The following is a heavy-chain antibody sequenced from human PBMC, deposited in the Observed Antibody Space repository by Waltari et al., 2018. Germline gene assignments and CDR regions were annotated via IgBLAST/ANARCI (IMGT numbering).Heavy chain of an antibody. Sequence: QLHLRESGPGLVKPSETLSLTSTVSAVSISRGSSVWACIPQPPGKGLGWIGTTHYSGSIYYNPSLKSRVTISLDTSKNQFSLKLSSVTAADTAVYYCARRVLPTAIMENNWFDPWGQGTLVTVS. D-gene: IGHD2-2*01. CDR1: AVSISRGSSV. V-gene: IGHV4-39*01. CDR2: THYSGSI. J-gene: IGHJ5*02. CDR3: ARRVLPTAIMENNWFDP.